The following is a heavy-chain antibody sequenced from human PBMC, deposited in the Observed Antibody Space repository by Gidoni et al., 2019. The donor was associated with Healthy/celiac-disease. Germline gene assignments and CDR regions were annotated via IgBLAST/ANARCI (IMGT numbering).Heavy chain of an antibody. J-gene: IGHJ4*02. CDR1: GFSLSNATMC. CDR2: IFSNDEK. CDR3: ARTRATQTRETHSSGSGFFDY. V-gene: IGHV2-26*01. D-gene: IGHD6-19*01. Sequence: QVTLKESGPVLVKPTETLTLTCTVSGFSLSNATMCVSWIRQPPGKALEWLAHIFSNDEKSYSTYLKSRLNISKDNDKSQVVLTITNMEPVDTAKYYCARTRATQTRETHSSGSGFFDYWGQGTLVTVSS.